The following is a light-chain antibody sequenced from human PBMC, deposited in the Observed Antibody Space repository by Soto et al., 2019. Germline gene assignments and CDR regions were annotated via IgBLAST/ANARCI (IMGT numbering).Light chain of an antibody. Sequence: DIQMTQSPSTLSASVGDRVTITCRASQSISSWLAWYQQKPGKAPKLLIYKASSLESGVPQRFSGSGSGTEFTLTISSLQPDDFATYYCQQYNSYSGTFGQGTKLEIK. CDR1: QSISSW. V-gene: IGKV1-5*03. J-gene: IGKJ2*02. CDR2: KAS. CDR3: QQYNSYSGT.